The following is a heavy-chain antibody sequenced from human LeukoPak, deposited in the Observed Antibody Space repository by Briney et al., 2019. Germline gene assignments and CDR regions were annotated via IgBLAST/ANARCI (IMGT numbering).Heavy chain of an antibody. Sequence: ASVKVSCKASGYTFTSYGISWVRQAPGQGLEWMGWISAYNGNTNYAQKLQGRVTMTTDTSTSTAYMELRSLRSDDTAVYYCARAYSSGYYLPEIVDYWGQGTLVTVSS. V-gene: IGHV1-18*01. CDR3: ARAYSSGYYLPEIVDY. D-gene: IGHD6-19*01. J-gene: IGHJ4*02. CDR2: ISAYNGNT. CDR1: GYTFTSYG.